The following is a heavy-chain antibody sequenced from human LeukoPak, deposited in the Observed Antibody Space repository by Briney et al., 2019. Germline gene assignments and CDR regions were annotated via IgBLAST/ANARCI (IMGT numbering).Heavy chain of an antibody. D-gene: IGHD3-10*01. CDR2: INLNSGAT. CDR1: GYTFTDYY. V-gene: IGHV1-2*02. Sequence: ASVKVSCKAPGYTFTDYYMHWVRQAPGQGLEWIAWINLNSGATNSAQEFQGRVTVTRDTSISTAYMELSRLRSDGTAVYYCARDTTITMVRGVTVDYWGQGTLVTVSS. J-gene: IGHJ4*02. CDR3: ARDTTITMVRGVTVDY.